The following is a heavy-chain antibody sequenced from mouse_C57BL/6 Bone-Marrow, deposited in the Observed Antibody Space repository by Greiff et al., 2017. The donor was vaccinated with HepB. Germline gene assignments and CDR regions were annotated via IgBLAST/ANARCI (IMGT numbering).Heavy chain of an antibody. CDR2: IRNKANGYTT. V-gene: IGHV7-3*01. Sequence: EVKLMESGGGLVQPGGSLSLSCAASGFTFTDYYMSWVRQPPGKALEWLGFIRNKANGYTTEYSASVQGRFTISRDNSQSILYLHMNALRAEDSATYFCARYGGLTVVEDYAMDYWGQGTSVTVSS. J-gene: IGHJ4*01. CDR3: ARYGGLTVVEDYAMDY. D-gene: IGHD1-1*01. CDR1: GFTFTDYY.